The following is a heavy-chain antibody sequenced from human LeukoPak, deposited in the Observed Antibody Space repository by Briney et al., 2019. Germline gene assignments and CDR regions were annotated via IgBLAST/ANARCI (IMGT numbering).Heavy chain of an antibody. CDR2: ISGSGGST. CDR1: GFTFSSYA. Sequence: GGSLRLSCAASGFTFSSYAMSWVRQAPGKGLEWVSAISGSGGSTYYADSVKGRFTISRDNSKNTLYLQMNSLRAEDTAVYYCARLDSYGYYYYGLDVWGQGTTVTVSS. D-gene: IGHD5-18*01. CDR3: ARLDSYGYYYYGLDV. J-gene: IGHJ6*02. V-gene: IGHV3-23*01.